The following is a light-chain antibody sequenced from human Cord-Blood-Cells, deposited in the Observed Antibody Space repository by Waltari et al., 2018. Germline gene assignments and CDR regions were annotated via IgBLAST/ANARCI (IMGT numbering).Light chain of an antibody. CDR2: AAS. CDR3: QQSYSTPLT. CDR1: QSISSY. Sequence: DIQMTQSPSSLSASVGDRVTITCRASQSISSYLNWYQQKPGKAPKLLIYAASSLQSGVPSRFSGSGSGTDFTLTISGLQPEEFATYDCQQSYSTPLTFGGGTKVEIK. V-gene: IGKV1-39*01. J-gene: IGKJ4*01.